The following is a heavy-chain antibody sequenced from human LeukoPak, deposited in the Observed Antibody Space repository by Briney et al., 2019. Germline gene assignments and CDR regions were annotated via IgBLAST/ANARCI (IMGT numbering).Heavy chain of an antibody. CDR3: AREVKLHRWSDP. D-gene: IGHD1-7*01. J-gene: IGHJ5*02. Sequence: GASVKVSCKASGYTFTGYYMHWVRQAPGQGLEWMGRINPNSGGTNYAQKFQGRVTMTRDTSISTAYMELSRLRSDDTAVYYCAREVKLHRWSDPWGQGTLVTVSS. CDR2: INPNSGGT. V-gene: IGHV1-2*06. CDR1: GYTFTGYY.